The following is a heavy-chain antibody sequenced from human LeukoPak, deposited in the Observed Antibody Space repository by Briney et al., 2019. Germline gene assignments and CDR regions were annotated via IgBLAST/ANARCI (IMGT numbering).Heavy chain of an antibody. J-gene: IGHJ6*03. CDR2: IYRSGST. CDR1: NYSISNSLY. Sequence: SETLSLTCSGSNYSISNSLYWGWLRQPPGKGLEWIGSIYRSGSTFYNPSLKSRVTISLDTSKNQFSLKLSSVTAAHTAVYFCARGTYGYYMDVWGKGTTVTVSS. CDR3: ARGTYGYYMDV. V-gene: IGHV4-38-2*02. D-gene: IGHD4-17*01.